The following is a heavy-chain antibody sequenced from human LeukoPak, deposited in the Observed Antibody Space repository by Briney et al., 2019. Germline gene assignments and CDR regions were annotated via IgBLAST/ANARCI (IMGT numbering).Heavy chain of an antibody. J-gene: IGHJ3*02. V-gene: IGHV4-59*01. D-gene: IGHD3-22*01. CDR1: VRSISSYY. CDR2: IYYSGST. CDR3: ARDNQYYYDSSGYFGSSAFDI. Sequence: AETLSLTCTFWVRSISSYYWSWIRQPPAKGLEGIVYIYYSGSTNYNPSLKRRVTISVDTSKNQFSLKLSSVTAADTAVYYCARDNQYYYDSSGYFGSSAFDIWGQGTMVTVSS.